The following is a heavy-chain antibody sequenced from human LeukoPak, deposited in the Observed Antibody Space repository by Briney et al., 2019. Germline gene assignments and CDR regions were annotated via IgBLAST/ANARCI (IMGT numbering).Heavy chain of an antibody. CDR3: AKDYPRGDSSSSLPPDF. J-gene: IGHJ4*02. V-gene: IGHV3-23*01. CDR1: GFTFSSYA. CDR2: ISGSGGAP. Sequence: GGSLRLSCAASGFTFSSYAMSWVRQAPGEGLEWVSAISGSGGAPYYADSVKGRFTISRDNSKNTLYMQMNSLRAEDTAVYYCAKDYPRGDSSSSLPPDFWGQGTPVTVSS. D-gene: IGHD2-2*01.